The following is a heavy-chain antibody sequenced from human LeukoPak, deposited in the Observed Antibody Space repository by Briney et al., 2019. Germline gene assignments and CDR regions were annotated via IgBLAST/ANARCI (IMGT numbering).Heavy chain of an antibody. CDR2: ISMSGTTT. CDR3: ARSPFRPSCLDY. J-gene: IGHJ4*02. V-gene: IGHV3-48*04. Sequence: GGSLRLSCAGSGYSFRSHSMNWVRQAPGKGLEWISYISMSGTTTYYADSVKGRFTISRDNTKNSLYLQMNSLRAEDTAVYYCARSPFRPSCLDYWGQGTLVTVSS. D-gene: IGHD2-2*01. CDR1: GYSFRSHS.